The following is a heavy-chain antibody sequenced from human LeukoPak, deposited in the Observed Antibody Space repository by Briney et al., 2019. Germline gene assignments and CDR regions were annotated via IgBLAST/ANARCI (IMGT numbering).Heavy chain of an antibody. Sequence: VASVKVSCKASGGTFSSYAISWVRQAPGQGLEWMGGIIPIFGTANYAQKCQGRVTITADESTSTAYMELSSLRSEDTAVYYCARSSSWDPPYYFDYWGQGTLVTVSS. CDR2: IIPIFGTA. CDR3: ARSSSWDPPYYFDY. V-gene: IGHV1-69*13. CDR1: GGTFSSYA. D-gene: IGHD6-13*01. J-gene: IGHJ4*02.